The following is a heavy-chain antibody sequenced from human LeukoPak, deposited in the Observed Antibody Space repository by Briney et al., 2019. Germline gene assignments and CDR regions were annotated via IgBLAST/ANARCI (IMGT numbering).Heavy chain of an antibody. V-gene: IGHV4-39*01. D-gene: IGHD2-2*01. CDR3: ARQLGYCSSTSCYADKVDY. CDR2: IYHSGST. CDR1: GGSISSSSYY. J-gene: IGHJ4*02. Sequence: PSETPSLTCTVSGGSISSSSYYWGWIRQPPGKGLEWIGSIYHSGSTYYNPSLKSRVTISVDTSKNQFSLKLSSVTAADTAVYYCARQLGYCSSTSCYADKVDYWGQGTLVTVSS.